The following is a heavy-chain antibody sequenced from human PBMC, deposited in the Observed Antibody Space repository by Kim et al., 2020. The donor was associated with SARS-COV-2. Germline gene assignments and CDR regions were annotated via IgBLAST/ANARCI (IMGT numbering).Heavy chain of an antibody. Sequence: GGSLRLSCAASGFSFSSYAMHWVRQAPGKGLEWVAVTSYDGSSKYHADSVKGRFTISRDNSKDTLYLQMNSLRPEDTALYYCARDGNSGIAVAGVHYYYGMNFGGQGTTVTASS. CDR3: ARDGNSGIAVAGVHYYYGMNF. D-gene: IGHD6-19*01. V-gene: IGHV3-30-3*01. J-gene: IGHJ6*02. CDR2: TSYDGSSK. CDR1: GFSFSSYA.